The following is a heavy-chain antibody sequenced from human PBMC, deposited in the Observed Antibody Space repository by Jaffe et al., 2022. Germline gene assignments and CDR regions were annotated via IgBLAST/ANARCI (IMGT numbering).Heavy chain of an antibody. V-gene: IGHV1-58*01. Sequence: QMQLVQSGPEVKKPGTSVKVSCKASGFTFTSSAVQWVRQARGQRLEWIGWIVVGSGNTNYAQKFQERVTITRDMSTSTAYMELSSLRSEDTAVYYCAAWQHRGIEGAFDIWGQGTMVTVSS. J-gene: IGHJ3*02. D-gene: IGHD3-16*01. CDR2: IVVGSGNT. CDR3: AAWQHRGIEGAFDI. CDR1: GFTFTSSA.